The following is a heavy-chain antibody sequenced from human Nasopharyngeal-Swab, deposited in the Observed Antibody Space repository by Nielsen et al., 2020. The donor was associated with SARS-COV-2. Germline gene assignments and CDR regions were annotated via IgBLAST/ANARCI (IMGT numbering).Heavy chain of an antibody. V-gene: IGHV3-33*01. D-gene: IGHD3/OR15-3a*01. CDR1: GFTFSSYD. CDR2: IWYDGSKK. CDR3: ARELIFGGDLYYYYYMDV. Sequence: GESLKISCAASGFTFSSYDMHWVRQAPGKGLEWVAVIWYDGSKKYYADSVKGRFTISRDNSKNTLYLQMNSLRAEDTAVYYCARELIFGGDLYYYYYMDVRGKGTTVTVSS. J-gene: IGHJ6*03.